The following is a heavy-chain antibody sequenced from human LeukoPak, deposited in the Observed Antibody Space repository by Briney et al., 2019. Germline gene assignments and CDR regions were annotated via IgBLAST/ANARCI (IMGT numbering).Heavy chain of an antibody. CDR2: INPNGGST. J-gene: IGHJ4*02. CDR3: ARERRAWGEDF. CDR1: GYTFNNYG. Sequence: ASLKVSCKASGYTFNNYGISWVRQAPGQGLEWVGLINPNGGSTGYAQRFQGRVTVTTDSSTSTVYMELNSLGSEDTAVYYCARERRAWGEDFWGQETLVTVSS. D-gene: IGHD3-16*01. V-gene: IGHV1-46*02.